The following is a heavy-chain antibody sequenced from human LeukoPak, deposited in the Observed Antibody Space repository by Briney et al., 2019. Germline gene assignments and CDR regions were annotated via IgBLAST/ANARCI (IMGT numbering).Heavy chain of an antibody. V-gene: IGHV3-48*03. Sequence: GGSLRLSCAASGFNFSNYEMNWVRQAPGKGLEWVSYINSGSTIYSADSVKGRFTISRDNAKNSLYLQMNSLRAEDTAVYYCARGTGVMGAKYYFDYWGQGTLVTVSS. CDR3: ARGTGVMGAKYYFDY. D-gene: IGHD1-26*01. J-gene: IGHJ4*02. CDR1: GFNFSNYE. CDR2: INSGSTI.